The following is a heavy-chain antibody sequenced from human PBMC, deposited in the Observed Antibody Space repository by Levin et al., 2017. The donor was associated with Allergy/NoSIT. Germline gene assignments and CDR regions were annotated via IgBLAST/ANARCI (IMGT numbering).Heavy chain of an antibody. J-gene: IGHJ4*02. V-gene: IGHV3-64D*06. Sequence: PGESLKISCSASGFTFNKHTMQWVRQAPGKGLEHVSAISNNGGRTYYTDSVKGRFTISRDNSKNTLYLQMSSLRPEDTAMYYCVKNGDSGELGYWGQGTLVTVSS. CDR2: ISNNGGRT. D-gene: IGHD4-17*01. CDR3: VKNGDSGELGY. CDR1: GFTFNKHT.